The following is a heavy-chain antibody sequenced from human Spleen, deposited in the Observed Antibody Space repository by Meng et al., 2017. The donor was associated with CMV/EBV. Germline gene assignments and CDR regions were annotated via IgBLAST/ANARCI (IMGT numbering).Heavy chain of an antibody. CDR1: GDSVGSGSYY. Sequence: TVSGDSVGSGSYYWSWLRQPPGEGLQWIGYIYYNGNTNYNPSLQSRVTMSLDTSKNQFSLRLTSVTAADTALYYCARDRIGVFKFDPWGQGTLVTVSS. CDR3: ARDRIGVFKFDP. CDR2: IYYNGNT. V-gene: IGHV4-61*01. D-gene: IGHD1-26*01. J-gene: IGHJ5*02.